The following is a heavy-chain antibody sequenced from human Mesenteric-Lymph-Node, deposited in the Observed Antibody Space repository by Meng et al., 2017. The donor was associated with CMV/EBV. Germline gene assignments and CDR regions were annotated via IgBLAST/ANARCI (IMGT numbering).Heavy chain of an antibody. CDR1: GYTFTSYD. CDR2: ISAYNGNT. J-gene: IGHJ6*02. V-gene: IGHV1-18*01. D-gene: IGHD1-20*01. CDR3: ARDGVTGTMDPWYYGMDV. Sequence: ASVKVSCKASGYTFTSYDINWVRQAPGQGLEWMGWISAYNGNTNYAQKFQGRVTITTDESTSTAYMELSSLRSEDTAVYYCARDGVTGTMDPWYYGMDVWGQGTTVTVSS.